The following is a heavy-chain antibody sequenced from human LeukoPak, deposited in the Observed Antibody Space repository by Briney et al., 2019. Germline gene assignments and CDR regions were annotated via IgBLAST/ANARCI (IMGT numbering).Heavy chain of an antibody. J-gene: IGHJ4*02. CDR2: IKSDGNIT. Sequence: PGGSLRLSCAASGFTFGSYSMNWVRQAPGKGLVWVSQIKSDGNITNYADSVKGRFTISRDNAKNTLFLQMNSLRAEDTAVYYCGRSGDFWSGSGVAYWGQGTLVTVSS. CDR1: GFTFGSYS. CDR3: GRSGDFWSGSGVAY. V-gene: IGHV3-74*01. D-gene: IGHD3-3*01.